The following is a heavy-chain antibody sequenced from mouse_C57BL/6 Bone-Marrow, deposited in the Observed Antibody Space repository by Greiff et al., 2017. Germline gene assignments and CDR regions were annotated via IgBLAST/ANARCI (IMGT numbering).Heavy chain of an antibody. CDR2: IWGGGST. V-gene: IGHV2-9*01. D-gene: IGHD1-1*01. J-gene: IGHJ4*01. CDR3: AKHAEDYYGSEAMDY. CDR1: GFSLTSYG. Sequence: VQRVASGPGLVAPSQSLSITCTVSGFSLTSYGVDWVRQPPGKGLEWLGVIWGGGSTNYNSALMSRLSISKDNSKSQVFLKMNSLQTDVTAMYYSAKHAEDYYGSEAMDYWGQGTSVTVSS.